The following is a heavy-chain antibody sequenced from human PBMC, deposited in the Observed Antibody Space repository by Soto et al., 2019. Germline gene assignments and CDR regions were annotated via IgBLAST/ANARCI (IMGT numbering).Heavy chain of an antibody. V-gene: IGHV1-69*13. D-gene: IGHD2-2*01. CDR1: GGTFSSYA. CDR2: IIPIFGTA. CDR3: ASGARYQLLYYYYGMDV. J-gene: IGHJ6*02. Sequence: GASVKVSCKASGGTFSSYAISWVRQAPGQGFEWMGGIIPIFGTANYAQKFQGRVTITADESTSTAYMELSSLRSEDTAVYYCASGARYQLLYYYYGMDVWGQGTTVTVSS.